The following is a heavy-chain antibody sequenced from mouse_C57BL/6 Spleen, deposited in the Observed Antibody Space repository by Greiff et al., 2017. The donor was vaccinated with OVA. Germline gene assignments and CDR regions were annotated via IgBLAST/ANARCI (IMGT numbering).Heavy chain of an antibody. D-gene: IGHD2-1*01. CDR1: GFNIKNTY. CDR2: IDPANGNT. V-gene: IGHV14-3*01. J-gene: IGHJ4*01. CDR3: ARSRDGKGGAMDY. Sequence: VQLKQSVAELVRPGASVKLSCTASGFNIKNTYMHWVKQRPEQGLEWIGRIDPANGNTKYAPKFPGKATITADTSSNTAYLQLSSLTSEDTAIYYCARSRDGKGGAMDYWGQGTSVTVSS.